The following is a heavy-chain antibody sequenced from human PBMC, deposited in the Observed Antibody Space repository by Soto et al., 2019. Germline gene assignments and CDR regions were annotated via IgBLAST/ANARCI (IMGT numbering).Heavy chain of an antibody. CDR2: IRFDGTDE. Sequence: QVLLVESGGGVAQPGRSLRLSCAASKSIFTGYGMHWVRQTPGKGLEWVAVIRFDGTDENYADSVKGRFTISRDNSKNMLYPRMNGQRVEEEALYYRARHGVGGTAFRGFLDHWGQGTLVTVS. J-gene: IGHJ4*02. CDR3: ARHGVGGTAFRGFLDH. D-gene: IGHD2-15*01. V-gene: IGHV3-33*01. CDR1: KSIFTGYG.